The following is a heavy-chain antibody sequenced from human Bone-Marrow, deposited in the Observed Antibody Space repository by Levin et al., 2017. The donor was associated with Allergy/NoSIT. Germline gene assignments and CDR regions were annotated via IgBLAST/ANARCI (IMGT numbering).Heavy chain of an antibody. Sequence: PGGSLRLSCAGSGFTFNDYAIHWVRQAPDMGLDWVAVISFDGTIKNYADSVKGRFTISRDNAKNSLYLQMNSLRAEDTAMFYCATKTLDGDFDYWGQGTLVTVSS. CDR3: ATKTLDGDFDY. CDR2: ISFDGTIK. V-gene: IGHV3-30*04. J-gene: IGHJ4*02. CDR1: GFTFNDYA. D-gene: IGHD1-1*01.